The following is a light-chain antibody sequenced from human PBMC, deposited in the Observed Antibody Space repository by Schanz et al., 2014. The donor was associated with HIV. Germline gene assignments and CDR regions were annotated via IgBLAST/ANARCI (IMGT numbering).Light chain of an antibody. J-gene: IGLJ2*01. CDR2: DNN. V-gene: IGLV1-51*01. CDR1: NSDIGRNY. Sequence: QSVLTQPPSVSAAPGQRVTISCSGNNSDIGRNYVSWYQQVPGTAPKLLIYDNNKRPSGIPDRFSGSKSGTSATLGITGLQTGDEADYYCGTWDSTLSAVVFGGGTKLTVL. CDR3: GTWDSTLSAVV.